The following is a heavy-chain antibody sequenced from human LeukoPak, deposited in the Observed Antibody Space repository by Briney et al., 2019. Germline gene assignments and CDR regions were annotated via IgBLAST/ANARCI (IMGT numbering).Heavy chain of an antibody. Sequence: PGRSLRLSCAASGFTFSSYAMHWVRQAPGKGLEWVAVISYDGSNKYYADSVKGRFTIPRDNSKNTLYLQMNSLRAEDTAVYYCARERIAVAGGFDYWGQGTLVTVSS. CDR3: ARERIAVAGGFDY. V-gene: IGHV3-30*04. J-gene: IGHJ4*02. CDR1: GFTFSSYA. CDR2: ISYDGSNK. D-gene: IGHD6-19*01.